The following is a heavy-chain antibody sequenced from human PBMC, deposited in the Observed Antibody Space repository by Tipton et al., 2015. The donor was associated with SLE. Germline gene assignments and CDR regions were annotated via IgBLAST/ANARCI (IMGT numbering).Heavy chain of an antibody. V-gene: IGHV4-4*08. J-gene: IGHJ6*03. CDR2: IYTSGST. Sequence: TLSLTCTVSGGSISSYYWSWIRQSPGKGLEWIGYIYTSGSTNYNPSLKSRVTISADTSKNQFSLKLSSVTAADTAVYYCASSTVTDGLDYYYYMDVWGKGTTVTVSS. D-gene: IGHD4-17*01. CDR3: ASSTVTDGLDYYYYMDV. CDR1: GGSISSYY.